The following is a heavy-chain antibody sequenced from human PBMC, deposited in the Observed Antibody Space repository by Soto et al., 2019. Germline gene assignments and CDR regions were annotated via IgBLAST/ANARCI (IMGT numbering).Heavy chain of an antibody. CDR2: IYSGGST. CDR1: GFTVSSNY. J-gene: IGHJ1*01. CDR3: ARDGYDSSGYYPEYFQH. V-gene: IGHV3-66*01. D-gene: IGHD3-22*01. Sequence: EVQLVESGGGLVQPGGSLRLSCAASGFTVSSNYMSWVRQAPGKGLEWVSVIYSGGSTCYADSVKGRFTISRDNSKNTLYLQMNSLRAEDTAVYYCARDGYDSSGYYPEYFQHWGQGTLVTVSS.